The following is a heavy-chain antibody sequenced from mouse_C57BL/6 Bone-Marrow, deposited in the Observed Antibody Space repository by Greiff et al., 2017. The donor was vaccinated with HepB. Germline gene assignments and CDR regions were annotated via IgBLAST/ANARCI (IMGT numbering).Heavy chain of an antibody. D-gene: IGHD4-1*01. CDR2: ISGGGGNT. V-gene: IGHV5-9*01. CDR3: ARTGIVFDY. CDR1: GFTFSSYT. Sequence: EVHLVESGGGLVKPGGSLKLSCAASGFTFSSYTMSWVRQTPEKRLEWVATISGGGGNTYYPDSVKGRFTISRDNAKNTLYLQMSSLRSEDTALYYCARTGIVFDYWGQGTTLTVSS. J-gene: IGHJ2*01.